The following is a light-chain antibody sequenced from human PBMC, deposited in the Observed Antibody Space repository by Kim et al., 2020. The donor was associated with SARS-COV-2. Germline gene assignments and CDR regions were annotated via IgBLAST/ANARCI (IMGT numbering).Light chain of an antibody. CDR3: QQYNNWPLYN. V-gene: IGKV3-15*01. Sequence: FPGERATHPGRDSRGGSSKLGWEPEKPGQAPRPLIYGASTRATGIPARFSGRGSGKEFTLTISSLQSEDFAVYYCQQYNNWPLYNFGQGTKLEI. CDR2: GAS. J-gene: IGKJ2*01. CDR1: RGGSSK.